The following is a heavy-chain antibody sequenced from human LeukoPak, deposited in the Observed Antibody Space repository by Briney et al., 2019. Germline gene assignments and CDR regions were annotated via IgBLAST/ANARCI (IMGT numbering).Heavy chain of an antibody. CDR3: AKDNSYDSSGYYFA. CDR2: ISWNSGSI. CDR1: GFTFDDYA. J-gene: IGHJ5*02. V-gene: IGHV3-9*03. D-gene: IGHD3-22*01. Sequence: PGRSLRLSCAASGFTFDDYAMHWVRQAPGKGLEWVSGISWNSGSIGYADSVKGRFTISRDNAKSSLYLQMNSLRAEDMALYYCAKDNSYDSSGYYFAWGQGTLVTVSS.